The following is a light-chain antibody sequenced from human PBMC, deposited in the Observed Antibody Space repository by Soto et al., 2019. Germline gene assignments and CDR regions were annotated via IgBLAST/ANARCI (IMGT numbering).Light chain of an antibody. CDR3: SSYTTNSAGGYV. J-gene: IGLJ1*01. V-gene: IGLV2-14*01. CDR2: EVK. CDR1: SSDVGAYNY. Sequence: QSALTQPASVSGSPGQSITISCTGTSSDVGAYNYVSWYQQFPGKAPKLMIYEVKNRPSGVSNRLAGSWSGSTASLTIYVLQAEDEDDYSCSSYTTNSAGGYVFGTGTKLTVL.